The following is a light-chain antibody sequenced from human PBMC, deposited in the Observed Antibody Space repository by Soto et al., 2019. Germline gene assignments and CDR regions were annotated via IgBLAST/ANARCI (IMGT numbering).Light chain of an antibody. CDR2: GAS. J-gene: IGKJ1*01. CDR1: QSVSRF. Sequence: DIQMTQSPSSLSAFVGGGVTITCRASQSVSRFLNWYQQKPGKAPHLLIIGASTLQEGVPSRFSGSGSGTDFTLTISSVQPEDFATYYCQQTHSAPRTFGQGTRVEIK. V-gene: IGKV1-39*01. CDR3: QQTHSAPRT.